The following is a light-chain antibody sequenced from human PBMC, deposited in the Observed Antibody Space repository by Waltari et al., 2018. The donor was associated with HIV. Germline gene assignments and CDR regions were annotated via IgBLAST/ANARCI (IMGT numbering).Light chain of an antibody. Sequence: QLVLTQSHSASASLGASVTLTCTLTSGQSRYAVAWHQQQPEKGPRFLMKVKSDGSYVKGAGIPDRFSGSSSGTERYLLIARLQTEDEADYYCQTWGPGTVVFGGGTKLTVL. CDR3: QTWGPGTVV. CDR2: VKSDGSY. V-gene: IGLV4-69*01. CDR1: SGQSRYA. J-gene: IGLJ2*01.